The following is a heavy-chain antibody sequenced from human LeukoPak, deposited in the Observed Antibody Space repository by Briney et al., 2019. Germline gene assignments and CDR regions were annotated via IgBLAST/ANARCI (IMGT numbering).Heavy chain of an antibody. CDR2: ISPYNGNT. D-gene: IGHD2-21*01. CDR1: GYTFTSYG. J-gene: IGHJ4*02. Sequence: VASMKVSCKASGYTFTSYGISWVRQAPGQGLEWMGWISPYNGNTNYAPKLQGRLTMTTDTSTSTAYMELRSLRSDDTAVYYCARDRQCGYWGQGTLVTVSS. CDR3: ARDRQCGY. V-gene: IGHV1-18*01.